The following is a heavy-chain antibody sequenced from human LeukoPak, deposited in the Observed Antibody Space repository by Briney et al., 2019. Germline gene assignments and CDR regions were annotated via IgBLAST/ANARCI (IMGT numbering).Heavy chain of an antibody. Sequence: ASVKVSCKVSGYTLTELSMHWVRQAPGKGLEWMGGFDPEDGETIYAQKFQGRVTMTEDTSTDTAYMELSSLRSEDTAVYYCATDRHSSSWQKFDYWGRGTLVTVSS. D-gene: IGHD6-13*01. J-gene: IGHJ4*02. CDR1: GYTLTELS. V-gene: IGHV1-24*01. CDR3: ATDRHSSSWQKFDY. CDR2: FDPEDGET.